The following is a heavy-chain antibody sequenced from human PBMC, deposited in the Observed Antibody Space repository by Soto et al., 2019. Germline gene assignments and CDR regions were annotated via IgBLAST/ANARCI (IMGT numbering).Heavy chain of an antibody. CDR3: ARSRDGYHLNPIDQ. V-gene: IGHV4-59*01. CDR1: TGSSDSFY. Sequence: QVQLQVSGPGLVKPSATLSLSCTVSTGSSDSFYWSWIRQPPGKGLDWIGYFFYTGITNHNPSVKGRGTISLDMSSSQFSLSLTSVAAADTAMYYCARSRDGYHLNPIDQWGQGLLVTVSS. D-gene: IGHD5-12*01. CDR2: FFYTGIT. J-gene: IGHJ4*02.